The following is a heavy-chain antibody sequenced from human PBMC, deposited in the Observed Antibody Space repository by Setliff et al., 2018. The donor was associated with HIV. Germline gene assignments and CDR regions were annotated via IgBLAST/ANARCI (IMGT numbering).Heavy chain of an antibody. D-gene: IGHD3-10*01. CDR2: IDYSGSP. V-gene: IGHV4-34*01. Sequence: SETLSLTCAVYGGSFSGYYWSWIRQPPGKGLEWIGEIDYSGSPNYNPSLKSRVTISIDTSKNQFSLKLRSVTAADTAVYYCARDRRGYYYGSGSCYMEVWGTGTTVTVSS. CDR1: GGSFSGYY. J-gene: IGHJ6*03. CDR3: ARDRRGYYYGSGSCYMEV.